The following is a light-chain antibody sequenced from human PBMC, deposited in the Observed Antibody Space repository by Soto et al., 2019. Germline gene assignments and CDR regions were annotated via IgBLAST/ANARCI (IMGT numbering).Light chain of an antibody. CDR3: QQLNSYPRT. CDR1: QGISNY. V-gene: IGKV1-9*01. Sequence: IQLTHSPSSLSATVGDRVTITCRASQGISNYLVWYQQKPGKAPNLLIYGASTLQSGVPSRFSGSGSGTDFTLTIDSLQPEDFATYYCQQLNSYPRTFGQGTKVDIK. J-gene: IGKJ1*01. CDR2: GAS.